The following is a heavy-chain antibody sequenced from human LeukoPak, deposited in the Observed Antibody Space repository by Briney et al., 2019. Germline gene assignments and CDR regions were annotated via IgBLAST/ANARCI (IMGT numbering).Heavy chain of an antibody. CDR3: ARGLLGIDTVIDY. Sequence: GGSLRLSCAASGFTFSSYWMHWVRQAPGKGLVWVSRINTDGSSTSYADSVKGRFTISRDNAKNTLYLQMISLRADDTAVYYCARGLLGIDTVIDYWGQGTLVTVSS. CDR2: INTDGSST. J-gene: IGHJ4*02. V-gene: IGHV3-74*01. CDR1: GFTFSSYW. D-gene: IGHD7-27*01.